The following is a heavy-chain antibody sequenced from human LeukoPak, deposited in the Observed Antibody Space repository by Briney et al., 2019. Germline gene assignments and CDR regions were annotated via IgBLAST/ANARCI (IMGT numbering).Heavy chain of an antibody. Sequence: GGSLRLSCAASGFTFSSYAMSWVRQAPGKGLEWVSAISGSGGSTYYADSVKGRFTVSRDNAKNSLYLQMNSLRAEDTALYYCARAYGDYVRFDYWGQGTLVTVSS. CDR2: ISGSGGST. CDR1: GFTFSSYA. J-gene: IGHJ4*02. V-gene: IGHV3-23*01. CDR3: ARAYGDYVRFDY. D-gene: IGHD4-17*01.